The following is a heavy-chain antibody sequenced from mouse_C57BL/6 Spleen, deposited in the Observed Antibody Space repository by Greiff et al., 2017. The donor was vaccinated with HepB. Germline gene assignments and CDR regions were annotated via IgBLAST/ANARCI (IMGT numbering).Heavy chain of an antibody. CDR1: GFTFSSYA. V-gene: IGHV5-4*01. CDR3: ARDYGSSLWFAY. Sequence: EVQGVESGGGLVKPGGSLKLSCAASGFTFSSYAMSWVRQTPEKRLEWVATISDGGSYTYYPDNVKGRFTISRDNAKNNLYLQMSHLKSEDTAMYYCARDYGSSLWFAYWGQGTLVTVSA. J-gene: IGHJ3*01. CDR2: ISDGGSYT. D-gene: IGHD1-1*01.